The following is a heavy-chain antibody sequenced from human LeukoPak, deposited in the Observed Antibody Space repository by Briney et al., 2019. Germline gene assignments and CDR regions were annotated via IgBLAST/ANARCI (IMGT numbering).Heavy chain of an antibody. Sequence: GGSLRLSCAASGFIFNHHAMHWVRQAPGKGLEWVAVIWSDKSNRFYADSVRGRFTISRDDSRKTVYLQMERMAAEDTAIYYRAKDAQRGFDYSNSLENWGQGALVTVAS. D-gene: IGHD4-11*01. CDR3: AKDAQRGFDYSNSLEN. CDR1: GFIFNHHA. CDR2: IWSDKSNR. V-gene: IGHV3-33*06. J-gene: IGHJ4*02.